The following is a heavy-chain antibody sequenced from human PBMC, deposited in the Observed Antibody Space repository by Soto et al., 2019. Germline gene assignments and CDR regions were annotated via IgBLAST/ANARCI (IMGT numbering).Heavy chain of an antibody. CDR1: GFTFRTYA. CDR2: ISYDGSNK. V-gene: IGHV3-30-3*01. Sequence: QVQLVESGGGVVQAGTSLRLSCAASGFTFRTYAMHWVRQAPGKGLEWVAVISYDGSNKYYADSVKGRFTISRDNSKNTLYLQMNSLRAEDTAVYHCARDGGSYWGQGTLVIVSS. J-gene: IGHJ4*02. CDR3: ARDGGSY. D-gene: IGHD3-16*01.